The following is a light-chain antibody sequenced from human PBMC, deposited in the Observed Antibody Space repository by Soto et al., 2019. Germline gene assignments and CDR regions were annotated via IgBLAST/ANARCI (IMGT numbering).Light chain of an antibody. CDR3: QQYGSSGT. V-gene: IGKV1-5*01. CDR1: QTISSW. J-gene: IGKJ1*01. Sequence: DIQMTQSPSTLSASVGDGVTITCRASQTISSWLAWYQQKPGKAPDLLIYDASRLAGGVPSRFSGSESGTEFTLTISRLEPEDFAVYYCQQYGSSGTFGQGTKVDI. CDR2: DAS.